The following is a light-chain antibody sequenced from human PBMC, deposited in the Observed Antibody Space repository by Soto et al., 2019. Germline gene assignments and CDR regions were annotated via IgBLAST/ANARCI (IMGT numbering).Light chain of an antibody. CDR1: SGHSNYA. CDR2: LNSDGSH. CDR3: QTWDTGIRV. V-gene: IGLV4-69*01. Sequence: QAVVTQSPSASASLGASVKLTCTLSSGHSNYAIAWHQQQPEKGPRYLMKLNSDGSHNKGDGIPDRFSGSSSGAERYLTISSLQSEDEAAYYCQTWDTGIRVFGGGTQLTVL. J-gene: IGLJ7*01.